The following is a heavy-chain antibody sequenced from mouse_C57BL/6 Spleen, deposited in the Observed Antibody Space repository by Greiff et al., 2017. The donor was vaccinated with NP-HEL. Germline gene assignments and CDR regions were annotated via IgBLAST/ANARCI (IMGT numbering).Heavy chain of an antibody. J-gene: IGHJ4*01. CDR2: LYPGDGDT. V-gene: IGHV1-80*01. Sequence: QVQLQQSGAELVKPGASVKISCKASGYAFSSYWMNWVKQRPGKGLEWIGQLYPGDGDTNYNGTFKGKATLTADKSSSTAYMQLSSLTSEDSAVYFCASKGAAPSHYYAMDYWGQGTSVTVSS. CDR1: GYAFSSYW. CDR3: ASKGAAPSHYYAMDY.